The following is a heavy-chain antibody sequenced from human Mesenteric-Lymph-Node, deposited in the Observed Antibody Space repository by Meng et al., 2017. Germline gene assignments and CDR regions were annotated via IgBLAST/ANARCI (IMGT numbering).Heavy chain of an antibody. CDR3: ARGELLWDY. J-gene: IGHJ4*02. CDR2: MDYRGST. V-gene: IGHV4-30-4*01. D-gene: IGHD2-2*01. Sequence: QLTLQESGPVLVKPSQTLSLPCTVSGDSISSGEYFWSWIRQPPGKGLEWIGYMDYRGSTFYNLSLKSRVTISVDTSKNQFSLKLSSVTAADTAVYFCARGELLWDYWGQGTLVTVSS. CDR1: GDSISSGEYF.